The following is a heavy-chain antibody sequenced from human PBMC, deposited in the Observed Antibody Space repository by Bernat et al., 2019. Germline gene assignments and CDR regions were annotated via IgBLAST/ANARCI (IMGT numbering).Heavy chain of an antibody. CDR1: GFSVSDNY. J-gene: IGHJ4*02. CDR3: ARDDGSGGPFDY. V-gene: IGHV3-66*01. Sequence: EVQLVESGGGLVQPGGSLRLTCAVSGFSVSDNYMNWVRQGPGKGLEWVSLISSGGSPDYADSVKYRFTISRDNPRNTFYLQLNSLRDEDTAVYYCARDDGSGGPFDYWGPGTLVTVSS. D-gene: IGHD3-10*01. CDR2: ISSGGSP.